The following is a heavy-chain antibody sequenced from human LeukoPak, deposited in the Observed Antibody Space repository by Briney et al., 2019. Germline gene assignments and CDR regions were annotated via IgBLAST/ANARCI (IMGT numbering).Heavy chain of an antibody. J-gene: IGHJ4*02. D-gene: IGHD3-10*01. CDR1: GFTFSSYW. CDR2: IKQDGSEK. V-gene: IGHV3-7*01. Sequence: GGSLRLSCAASGFTFSSYWMSWVRQAPGKGLEWVAHIKQDGSEKYSVDSVKGRFTISRDSAKNSLYLQMNSLRAEDTAVYYCASLNVHYYGSGTDYWGQGTLVTVSS. CDR3: ASLNVHYYGSGTDY.